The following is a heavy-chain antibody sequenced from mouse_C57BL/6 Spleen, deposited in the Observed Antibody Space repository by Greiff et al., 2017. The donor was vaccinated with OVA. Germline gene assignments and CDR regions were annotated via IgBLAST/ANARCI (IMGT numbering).Heavy chain of an antibody. CDR1: GFSLTSYG. D-gene: IGHD3-2*02. Sequence: VQVVESGPGLVQPSQSLSITCTVSGFSLTSYGVHWVRQSPGKGLEWLGVIWSGGSTDYNAAFISRLSISKDNSKSQVFFKMNSLQADDTAIYYCARAERQLSVAWFAYWGQGTLVTVSA. J-gene: IGHJ3*01. V-gene: IGHV2-2*01. CDR3: ARAERQLSVAWFAY. CDR2: IWSGGST.